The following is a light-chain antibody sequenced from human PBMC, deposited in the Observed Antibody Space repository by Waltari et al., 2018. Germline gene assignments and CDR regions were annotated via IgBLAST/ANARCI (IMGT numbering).Light chain of an antibody. CDR3: QQSYITPPV. Sequence: DIQMTQSPSSLSASIGDRVTITCRASQTISNYLNWYQQQPGKAPKLLIYAASSLQSGVPSRFSGSGSGTDFTLTISSLQPEDFATYYCQQSYITPPVFGQGTKVEIK. V-gene: IGKV1-39*01. CDR1: QTISNY. CDR2: AAS. J-gene: IGKJ1*01.